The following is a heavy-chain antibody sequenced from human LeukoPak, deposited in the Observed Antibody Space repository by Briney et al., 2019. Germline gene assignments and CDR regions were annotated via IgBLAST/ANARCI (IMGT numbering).Heavy chain of an antibody. J-gene: IGHJ4*02. V-gene: IGHV4-39*01. CDR1: GGSISSSSYC. CDR3: ASMVRGPIDY. Sequence: SETLSLTCTVSGGSISSSSYCWGWIRQPPGKGLEWIRSIYYSGSTYYNPSLKSRVTISVDTSKNQFSLKLSSVTAADTAVYYCASMVRGPIDYWGQGTLVTVSS. CDR2: IYYSGST. D-gene: IGHD3-10*01.